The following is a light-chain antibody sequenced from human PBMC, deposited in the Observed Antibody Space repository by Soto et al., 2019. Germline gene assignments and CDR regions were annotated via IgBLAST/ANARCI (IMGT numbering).Light chain of an antibody. V-gene: IGKV1-16*01. J-gene: IGKJ1*01. CDR2: AAS. Sequence: DILMTQSQSTLSASVRARVTITCLASQGISSYLAWYQQKPGKAPKLLIYAASTLQSGVPSRFSGSGSGTDFTLTISCLQPDDFATYYCQHYNSYSEAFGQGTKVDIK. CDR3: QHYNSYSEA. CDR1: QGISSY.